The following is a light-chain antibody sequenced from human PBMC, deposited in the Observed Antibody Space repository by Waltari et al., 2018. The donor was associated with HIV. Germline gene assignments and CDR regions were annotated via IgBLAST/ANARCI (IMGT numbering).Light chain of an antibody. CDR1: TSNIGADSG. CDR2: RDN. V-gene: IGLV1-40*01. CDR3: QSFDNSLGGPRV. J-gene: IGLJ3*02. Sequence: QSVLTQPPSVSGAPGQTVTIPCTGTTSNIGADSGVPWYQQSPGRGPRLLIYRDNDRPSWVTGRFSGSRSGTSASLTITGLQAEDEAQYYCQSFDNSLGGPRVFGGGTSLTVL.